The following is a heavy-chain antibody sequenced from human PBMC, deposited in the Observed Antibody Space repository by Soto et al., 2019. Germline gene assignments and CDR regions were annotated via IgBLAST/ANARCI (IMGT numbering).Heavy chain of an antibody. CDR2: ISATGGST. CDR1: GFTFNNYA. V-gene: IGHV3-23*01. J-gene: IGHJ4*02. Sequence: SLRLSCAASGFTFNNYAMNWVRQAPGKGLEWVATISATGGSTYYADSVKGRFTISRDNSKNTLYLQMNGLRVEDTAVYYCAKDRLAGNFDYWGQGTQVTSPQ. CDR3: AKDRLAGNFDY.